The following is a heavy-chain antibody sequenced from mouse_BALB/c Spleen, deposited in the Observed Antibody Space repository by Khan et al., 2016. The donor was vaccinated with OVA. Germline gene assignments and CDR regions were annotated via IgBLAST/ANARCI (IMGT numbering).Heavy chain of an antibody. CDR3: AKPFYAHYYAMDY. CDR1: GFSLTDYG. CDR2: IWGGGTT. D-gene: IGHD2-10*01. J-gene: IGHJ4*01. V-gene: IGHV2-6-5*01. Sequence: QVQLKESGPGLVAPSQSLSITCTVSGFSLTDYGVNWIRQPPGKGLEWLEIIWGGGTTYYNSALKSRLSISKDNSKSQVFLRMNSLQTDDTAMYFCAKPFYAHYYAMDYWGQGTSVTVSS.